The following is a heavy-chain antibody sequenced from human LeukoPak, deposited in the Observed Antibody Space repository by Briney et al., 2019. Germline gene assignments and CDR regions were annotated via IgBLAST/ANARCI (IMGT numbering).Heavy chain of an antibody. D-gene: IGHD3-22*01. Sequence: SETLSLTCSVSGGSISSYYWSWIRQPPGKGLGWVGYIYYSGSPNYHPSLKSQATISVDTSQNQFPLKLRSVPAADKAVYYCARETGGDMIVVVITSAWFDPWGQGTLVSVSS. J-gene: IGHJ5*02. CDR2: IYYSGSP. CDR3: ARETGGDMIVVVITSAWFDP. V-gene: IGHV4-59*12. CDR1: GGSISSYY.